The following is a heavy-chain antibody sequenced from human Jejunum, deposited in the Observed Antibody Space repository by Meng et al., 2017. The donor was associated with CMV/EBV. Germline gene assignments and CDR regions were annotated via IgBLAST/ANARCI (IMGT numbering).Heavy chain of an antibody. V-gene: IGHV4-4*07. J-gene: IGHJ4*02. CDR2: IYISGST. Sequence: QAQLQESGPGLVKPSDTLSLTCTVSGGSSSSYYWSWIRQPAGKQLERIGRIYISGSTSDNPSLKSRVTMSVDTSKNQFSLNLRSVTAADTATYYCARGPGASTREGFDYWGLGTLVTVSS. CDR1: GGSSSSYY. CDR3: ARGPGASTREGFDY. D-gene: IGHD1-26*01.